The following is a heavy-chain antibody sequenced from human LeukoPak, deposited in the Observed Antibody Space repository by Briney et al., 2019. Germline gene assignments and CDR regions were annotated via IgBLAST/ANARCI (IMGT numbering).Heavy chain of an antibody. Sequence: GGSLRPSCAASGFTFSIYTMNWVRQAPGKGLEWVSSISSSSTYIYYADSVKGRFTISRDNAKNSLYLQMNSLRAEDTAVYYCARDLHSGEVDIWGQGTMVTVSS. CDR2: ISSSSTYI. V-gene: IGHV3-21*01. D-gene: IGHD7-27*01. CDR3: ARDLHSGEVDI. J-gene: IGHJ3*02. CDR1: GFTFSIYT.